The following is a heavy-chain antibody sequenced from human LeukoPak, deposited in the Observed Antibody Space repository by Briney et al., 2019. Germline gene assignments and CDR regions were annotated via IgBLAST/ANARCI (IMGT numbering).Heavy chain of an antibody. CDR3: ARGAAGLNDAFDI. Sequence: SETLSLTCTVSGGSISSYYCSWIRQPPGKGLEWIGYIYYSGSTNYNPSLKSRVTISVDPSKNQFSLKLSSVTAADTAVYYCARGAAGLNDAFDIWGQGTMVTVSS. CDR1: GGSISSYY. D-gene: IGHD6-13*01. J-gene: IGHJ3*02. V-gene: IGHV4-59*01. CDR2: IYYSGST.